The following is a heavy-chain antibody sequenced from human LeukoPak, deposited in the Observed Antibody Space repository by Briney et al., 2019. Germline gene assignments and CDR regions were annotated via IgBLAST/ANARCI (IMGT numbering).Heavy chain of an antibody. CDR3: ARGPSVRGGNYFDY. V-gene: IGHV4-39*07. Sequence: PSETLSLTCTVSGGSISSSSYYWGWIRQPPGKGLEWIGEINHSGSTNYNPSLKSRVTISVDTSKNQFSLKLSSVTAADTAVYYCARGPSVRGGNYFDYWGQGTLVTVSS. J-gene: IGHJ4*02. CDR2: INHSGST. CDR1: GGSISSSSYY. D-gene: IGHD3-10*01.